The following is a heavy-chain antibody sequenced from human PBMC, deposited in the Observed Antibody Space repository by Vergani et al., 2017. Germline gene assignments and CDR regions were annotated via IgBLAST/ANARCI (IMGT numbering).Heavy chain of an antibody. Sequence: QVKLQESGPGLVKPSETLSLTCTVSGASVNSYYWGWIRQSPEKGLEWIGSFYASGSTYYNPSLKSRVTISVDTSKNQFSVKLSSVTAADSAVYYCARLSYYFDSSGHYTTYYFDDWGQGTLVTVSS. CDR3: ARLSYYFDSSGHYTTYYFDD. J-gene: IGHJ4*02. D-gene: IGHD3-22*01. V-gene: IGHV4-39*01. CDR2: FYASGST. CDR1: GASVNSYY.